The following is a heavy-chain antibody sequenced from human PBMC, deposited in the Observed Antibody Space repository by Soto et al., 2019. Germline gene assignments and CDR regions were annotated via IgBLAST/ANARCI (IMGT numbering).Heavy chain of an antibody. Sequence: EVQVLESGGGLVQPGGSLKLSCAASGFTFSAYAMTWVRQAPGKGLEWVSAISGSGGSTYYADSVKGRFTISRDNSKNTLYLQMNSLRAEDTAVYYCASSMVRGVILHRNYYYYGMDVWGQGTTVTVSS. CDR1: GFTFSAYA. J-gene: IGHJ6*02. V-gene: IGHV3-23*01. CDR2: ISGSGGST. D-gene: IGHD3-10*01. CDR3: ASSMVRGVILHRNYYYYGMDV.